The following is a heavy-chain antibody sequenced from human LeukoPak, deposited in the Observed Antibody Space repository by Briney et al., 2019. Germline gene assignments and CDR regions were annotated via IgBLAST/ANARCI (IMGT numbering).Heavy chain of an antibody. CDR1: GFTFSSYV. J-gene: IGHJ6*04. Sequence: GGSLRLSCAASGFTFSSYVMHWVRQAPGKGLEWVSYISSSCSTQYYADYVKGRFTISRDNAKNSLYLQMNSLRAEDTAVYYCAELGITMIGGVWGKGTTVTISS. V-gene: IGHV3-48*03. CDR2: ISSSCSTQ. CDR3: AELGITMIGGV. D-gene: IGHD3-10*02.